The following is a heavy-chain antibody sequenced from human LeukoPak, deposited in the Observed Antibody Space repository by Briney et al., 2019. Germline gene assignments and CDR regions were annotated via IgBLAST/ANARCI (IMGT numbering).Heavy chain of an antibody. CDR3: ARYYDSSGYYFFDY. J-gene: IGHJ4*02. CDR1: GFTFSSYE. D-gene: IGHD3-22*01. Sequence: GSLRLSCAASGFTFSSYEMNWVRQAPGKGLEWVSYISSGSTIYYADSVKGRFTISRDNAKNSLYLQMNSLRAEDTAVYYCARYYDSSGYYFFDYWGQGTLVTVSS. V-gene: IGHV3-48*03. CDR2: ISSGSTI.